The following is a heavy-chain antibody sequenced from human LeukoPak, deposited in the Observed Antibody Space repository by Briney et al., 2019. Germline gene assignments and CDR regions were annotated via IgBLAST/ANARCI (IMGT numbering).Heavy chain of an antibody. Sequence: GASVKVSCKASGYTFTGYYMHWVRQAPGQGLEWMGWINPNSGGTNYAQKFQGRVTMTRDTSISTAYMEPSRLRSDDTAVYYCARYGYSSSWTIDYWGQGTLVTVSS. CDR3: ARYGYSSSWTIDY. J-gene: IGHJ4*02. CDR2: INPNSGGT. V-gene: IGHV1-2*02. D-gene: IGHD6-13*01. CDR1: GYTFTGYY.